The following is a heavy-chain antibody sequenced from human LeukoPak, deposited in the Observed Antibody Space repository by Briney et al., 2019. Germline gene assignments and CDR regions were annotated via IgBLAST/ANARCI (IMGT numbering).Heavy chain of an antibody. J-gene: IGHJ4*02. V-gene: IGHV7-4-1*02. D-gene: IGHD5-18*01. Sequence: ASVKVSCKASGYTFTSYGISWVRQAPGQGLQWMGWINTNTGNPTYAQGFTGRYVFSLDTSVSTAYLQISGLTADDTAVYFCGRDPRLGIRGYTYGYIEYWGQGTLVTVSS. CDR2: INTNTGNP. CDR3: GRDPRLGIRGYTYGYIEY. CDR1: GYTFTSYG.